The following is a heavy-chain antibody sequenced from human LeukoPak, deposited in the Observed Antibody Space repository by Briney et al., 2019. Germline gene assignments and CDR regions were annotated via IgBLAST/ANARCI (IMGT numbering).Heavy chain of an antibody. CDR1: GDSISSYY. J-gene: IGHJ3*02. CDR3: ARGFFYQWLARGAFDI. D-gene: IGHD6-19*01. V-gene: IGHV4-59*12. CDR2: IYYSGST. Sequence: SETLSLTCTVSGDSISSYYCSWIRQPPGKGLEWIGYIYYSGSTSYNPSLKSRVTISIDTSKKQFSLKLSSVTAADTAVYYCARGFFYQWLARGAFDIWGQGTMVTVSS.